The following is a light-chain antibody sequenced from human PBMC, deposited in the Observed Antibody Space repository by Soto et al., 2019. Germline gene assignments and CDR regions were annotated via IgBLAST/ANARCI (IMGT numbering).Light chain of an antibody. Sequence: AIRMTQSPSSLSASTGDRVTITCRASQGISSYLAWYQQKPGKAPKLLIYAASTLQSGVPSRFSGSGSGTDFTLTFSCLHSEDFATYYSPQYYSYPQAFGQGTKLEI. CDR1: QGISSY. CDR2: AAS. CDR3: PQYYSYPQA. V-gene: IGKV1-8*01. J-gene: IGKJ2*01.